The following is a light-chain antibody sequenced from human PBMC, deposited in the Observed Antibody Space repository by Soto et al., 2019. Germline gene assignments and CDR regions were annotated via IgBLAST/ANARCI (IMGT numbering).Light chain of an antibody. CDR3: VSYTTSASYV. Sequence: VLTQPASVSGSPGQSITISCTGTSSDVGNYIFVSWYRQHPGKAPKLMIYDINNRPSGVSNRFSGSKSGNTASLTISGLQAEDEADYYCVSYTTSASYVFGTGTKVTVL. CDR1: SSDVGNYIF. V-gene: IGLV2-14*01. J-gene: IGLJ1*01. CDR2: DIN.